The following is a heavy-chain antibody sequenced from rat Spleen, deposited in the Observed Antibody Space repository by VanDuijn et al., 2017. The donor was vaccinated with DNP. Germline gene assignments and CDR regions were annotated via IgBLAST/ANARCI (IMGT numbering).Heavy chain of an antibody. Sequence: EVQLVESGGGLVQPGGSLKLSCAASGFTFSDYNMAWVRQAPTKGLEWVASISTSGGSTYYRDSVKGRFTISRDNAKSTLYLQMDSLRSEDTATYYCATETNYYSEPLDYWGQGVMVTVSS. V-gene: IGHV5S23*01. CDR3: ATETNYYSEPLDY. CDR2: ISTSGGST. D-gene: IGHD1-1*01. CDR1: GFTFSDYN. J-gene: IGHJ2*01.